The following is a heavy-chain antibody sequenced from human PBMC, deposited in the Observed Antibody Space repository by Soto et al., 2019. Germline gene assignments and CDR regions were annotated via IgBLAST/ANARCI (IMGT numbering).Heavy chain of an antibody. V-gene: IGHV1-3*01. Sequence: GAPAKASSKASGYTFTSYAMHWVRQAPGQRLEWMGWINAGNGNTKYSQKFQGRVTITRDTSASTAYMELSSLRSEDTAVYYCARSAPPLDYWGQGTLVTVSS. CDR1: GYTFTSYA. CDR2: INAGNGNT. J-gene: IGHJ4*02. CDR3: ARSAPPLDY.